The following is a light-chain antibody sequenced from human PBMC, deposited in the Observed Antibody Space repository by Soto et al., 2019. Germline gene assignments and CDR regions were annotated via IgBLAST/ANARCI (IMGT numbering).Light chain of an antibody. Sequence: QSALTQPPSASGSPGQSVTISCTGTSSDIGGYNYVSWYQRHPGKAPKLMIYEVSKRPSGVPDRLSGSKSGNTASLTVSGLQAEDEADYYCSSYAGSNNVVFGGGTKLTVL. V-gene: IGLV2-8*01. CDR2: EVS. CDR3: SSYAGSNNVV. CDR1: SSDIGGYNY. J-gene: IGLJ2*01.